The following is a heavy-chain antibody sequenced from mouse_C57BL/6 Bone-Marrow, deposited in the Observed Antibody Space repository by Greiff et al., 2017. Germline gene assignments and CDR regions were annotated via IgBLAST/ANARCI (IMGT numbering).Heavy chain of an antibody. CDR1: GFTFTDYY. Sequence: EVQLVESGPVLVKPGPSVKISCKASGFTFTDYYMHWVKQSHGKSLEWIGLVYPYNGGTSYNQKFQGKATLTVDTSSSTAYMELNSLTSEDSAVYDCAHDYDGGPWFAYWGQGTLVTVSA. CDR3: AHDYDGGPWFAY. J-gene: IGHJ3*01. CDR2: VYPYNGGT. V-gene: IGHV1-36*01. D-gene: IGHD2-4*01.